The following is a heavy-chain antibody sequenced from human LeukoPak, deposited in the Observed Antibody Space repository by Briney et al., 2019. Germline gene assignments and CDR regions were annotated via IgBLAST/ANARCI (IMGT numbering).Heavy chain of an antibody. V-gene: IGHV4-39*07. CDR1: GGSISRSIYY. Sequence: PSETLSLTCTVSGGSISRSIYYWGWIRQPPGKGLEWIGSIYYSGSTYYNPSLKSRVTISVDTSKNQFSLKLSSVTAADTAVYYCARYGMITVTPYYFDYWGQGALVTVSS. CDR3: ARYGMITVTPYYFDY. D-gene: IGHD4-17*01. CDR2: IYYSGST. J-gene: IGHJ4*02.